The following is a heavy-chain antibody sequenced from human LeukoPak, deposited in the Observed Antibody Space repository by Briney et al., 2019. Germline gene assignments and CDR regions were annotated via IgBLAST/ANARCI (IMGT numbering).Heavy chain of an antibody. J-gene: IGHJ4*02. CDR2: ISSRGTTI. Sequence: PGGSLRLSCAASGFSFSDYYVSWIRQAPGKGLECVSYISSRGTTIYYADSVKGRFTISRDNAKNSLYLQMNSLRAEDTAVYYCARAVLRYFDWPHWGQGTLVTVSS. CDR3: ARAVLRYFDWPH. V-gene: IGHV3-11*04. CDR1: GFSFSDYY. D-gene: IGHD3-9*01.